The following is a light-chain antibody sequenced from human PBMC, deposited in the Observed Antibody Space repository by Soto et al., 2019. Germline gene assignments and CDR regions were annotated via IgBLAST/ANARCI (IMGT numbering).Light chain of an antibody. CDR3: QHYNSYSEA. V-gene: IGKV1-5*03. CDR1: QRISSW. CDR2: KAS. J-gene: IGKJ1*01. Sequence: IQMAQSPTIVSASVGDRVTITGRASQRISSWLAWYQQKPGNAPKLLIYKASTLKSGVPSRFSGSGSGTEFTLTISSLQPDDFASYYCQHYNSYSEAFGQGTKVDIK.